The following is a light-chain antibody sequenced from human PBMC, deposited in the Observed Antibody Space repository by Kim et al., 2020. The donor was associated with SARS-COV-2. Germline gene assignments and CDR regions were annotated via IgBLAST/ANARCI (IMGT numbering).Light chain of an antibody. CDR1: SSNIGAGSD. J-gene: IGLJ3*02. CDR3: QSYDSSLSAWV. V-gene: IGLV1-40*01. Sequence: QGVTISCTGSSSNIGAGSDVHWYQQLPGTAPKLLIYGNNNRPSGVPDRFSGSKSGTSASLAITGLQAEDEADYYCQSYDSSLSAWVFGGGTQLTVL. CDR2: GNN.